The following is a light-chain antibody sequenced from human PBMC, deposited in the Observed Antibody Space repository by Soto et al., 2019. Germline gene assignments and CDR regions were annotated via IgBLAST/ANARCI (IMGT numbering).Light chain of an antibody. CDR2: DAS. J-gene: IGKJ4*01. CDR3: QQRINWPLT. V-gene: IGKV3-11*01. Sequence: EIVLTQSPATLSLSPGERATLSCRASQSVDTYLAWYQQRPGQAPRLLIYDASSRATDIPARFSGSGSGTDFTLTISGLEPEDFAVYYCQQRINWPLTFGGGTKVEIK. CDR1: QSVDTY.